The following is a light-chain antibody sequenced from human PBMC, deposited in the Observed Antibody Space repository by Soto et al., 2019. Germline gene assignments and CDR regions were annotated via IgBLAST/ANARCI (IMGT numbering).Light chain of an antibody. CDR1: SSDVGDYNY. CDR2: DVS. J-gene: IGLJ2*01. Sequence: QSALTQPASASGSPGQSITISCTGTSSDVGDYNYVSWYQQHPGKAPKLMIYDVSNGPSGVSNRFSGSKSGNTASLTISGLQAEDEGDYYCSSYTSSGTLVLFGGGTKLTVL. V-gene: IGLV2-14*01. CDR3: SSYTSSGTLVL.